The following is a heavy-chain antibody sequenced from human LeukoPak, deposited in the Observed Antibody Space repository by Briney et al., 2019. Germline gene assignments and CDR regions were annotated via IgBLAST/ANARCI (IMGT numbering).Heavy chain of an antibody. J-gene: IGHJ4*02. Sequence: PGTSLRPSCAASGFTFSSYAMHWVRQAPGKGLEWVAVISYDGSNKYYADSVKGRFTISRDNSKNTLYLQMNSLRAEDTAVYYCARGHTRYYDFWSEGSKNDYWGQGTLVTVSS. CDR1: GFTFSSYA. V-gene: IGHV3-30-3*01. CDR3: ARGHTRYYDFWSEGSKNDY. D-gene: IGHD3-3*01. CDR2: ISYDGSNK.